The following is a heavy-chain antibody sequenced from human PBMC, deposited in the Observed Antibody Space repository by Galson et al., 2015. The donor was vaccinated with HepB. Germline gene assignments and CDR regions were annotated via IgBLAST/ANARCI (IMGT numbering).Heavy chain of an antibody. V-gene: IGHV3-30*04. CDR3: ARDIHNSVWYLGPDY. CDR1: GFNFSSYA. J-gene: IGHJ4*02. Sequence: SLRLSCAASGFNFSSYAMHWVRPAPGKGLEWVAVISYAGSNKYYADSVKGRFTISRDNSKNTLYLQMNSLRAEDTAVYYCARDIHNSVWYLGPDYWCQGTLVTVSS. D-gene: IGHD6-19*01. CDR2: ISYAGSNK.